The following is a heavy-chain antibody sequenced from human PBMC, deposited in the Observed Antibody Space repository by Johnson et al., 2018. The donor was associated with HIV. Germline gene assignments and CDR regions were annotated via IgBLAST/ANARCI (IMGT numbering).Heavy chain of an antibody. CDR1: GFTFSNYA. CDR2: ISYDGSNK. Sequence: QVQLVESGGGVVQPGRSLRLSCAASGFTFSNYALHWVRQAPGNGLEWVAVISYDGSNKYYADSVKGRFTISRDNSKNTLYLQMNSLRTEDTTVYYCARENVLFNAFDIWGQGTMVTVSS. V-gene: IGHV3-30*04. D-gene: IGHD2/OR15-2a*01. J-gene: IGHJ3*02. CDR3: ARENVLFNAFDI.